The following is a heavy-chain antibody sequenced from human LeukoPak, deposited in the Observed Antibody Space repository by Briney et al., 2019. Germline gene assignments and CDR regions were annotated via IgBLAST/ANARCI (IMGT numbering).Heavy chain of an antibody. CDR2: INHSGST. D-gene: IGHD6-13*01. Sequence: SETLSLTCAVYGGSFSGYYWSWIRQPPGKGLEWIGEINHSGSTNYNPSLKSRVTISVDTSKNQLSLKLSSVTAADTAVYYCARELVGSSSWYRSPWGQRTLVTVSS. CDR3: ARELVGSSSWYRSP. CDR1: GGSFSGYY. J-gene: IGHJ5*02. V-gene: IGHV4-34*01.